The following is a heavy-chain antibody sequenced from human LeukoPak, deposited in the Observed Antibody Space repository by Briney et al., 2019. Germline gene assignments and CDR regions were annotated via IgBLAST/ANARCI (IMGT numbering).Heavy chain of an antibody. D-gene: IGHD3-10*01. J-gene: IGHJ4*02. CDR1: GGSISSSSYY. V-gene: IGHV4-39*01. CDR2: LYHSGST. Sequence: SETLSLTCTVSGGSISSSSYYWGWIRQPPGKGLEWIGSLYHSGSTYYNPSLKSRVTISVDTSKNQFSLKLNSVTAADTAVFYCAANSADYNTLGSSYKVWGQGTLVTVSS. CDR3: AANSADYNTLGSSYKV.